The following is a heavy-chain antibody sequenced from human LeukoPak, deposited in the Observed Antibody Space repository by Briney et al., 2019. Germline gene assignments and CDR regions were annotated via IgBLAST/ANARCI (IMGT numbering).Heavy chain of an antibody. CDR2: IYTSGST. V-gene: IGHV4-4*07. J-gene: IGHJ6*03. D-gene: IGHD3-10*01. CDR1: GGSISSYY. Sequence: SETLSLTCTVSGGSISSYYWSWIRQPAGKGLEWIGRIYTSGSTNYNPSLKSRVTISVDTSKNQFSLKLSSVTAADAAVYYCARSHGSGSSPRLYYYYMDVWGKGTTVTISS. CDR3: ARSHGSGSSPRLYYYYMDV.